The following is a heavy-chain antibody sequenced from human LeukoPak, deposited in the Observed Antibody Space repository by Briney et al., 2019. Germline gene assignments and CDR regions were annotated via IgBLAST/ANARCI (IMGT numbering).Heavy chain of an antibody. Sequence: GGSLRLSCAASGFTFSSYAMSWVRQAPGKGLEWVPAISGSGGSTYYADSVKGRFTISRDNSKNTLYLQMNSLGAEDTAVYYCAKGRQWLVLIDYWGQGTLVTVSS. V-gene: IGHV3-23*01. CDR1: GFTFSSYA. CDR2: ISGSGGST. D-gene: IGHD6-19*01. CDR3: AKGRQWLVLIDY. J-gene: IGHJ4*02.